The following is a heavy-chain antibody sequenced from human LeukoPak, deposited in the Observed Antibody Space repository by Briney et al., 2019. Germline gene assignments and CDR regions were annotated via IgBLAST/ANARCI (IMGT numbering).Heavy chain of an antibody. CDR2: IYHSGST. Sequence: SETLSLTCTVSGYSISTDYYWGWIRQPPGKGLEWIGSIYHSGSTYYNPSLKSRVTISVDTSKNQFSLKLSSVTAADTAVYYCARGDYYDSTFQHWGQGTLVTVSS. J-gene: IGHJ1*01. CDR1: GYSISTDYY. D-gene: IGHD3-22*01. CDR3: ARGDYYDSTFQH. V-gene: IGHV4-38-2*02.